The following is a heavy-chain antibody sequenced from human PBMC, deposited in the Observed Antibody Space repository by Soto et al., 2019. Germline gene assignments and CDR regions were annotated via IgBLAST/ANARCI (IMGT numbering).Heavy chain of an antibody. CDR3: ARDRLLSCFDI. CDR2: IIPIFGTA. V-gene: IGHV1-69*06. Sequence: QVQLEQSGAEVKKPGSSVKVSCKASGGTFSSSAISWVRQAPGQGLEWMGGIIPIFGTANYAQKFQGRVTITADKSSSTAFMELSSLKSEDTAVYYCARDRLLSCFDIWGQGTMVTVSS. CDR1: GGTFSSSA. D-gene: IGHD4-17*01. J-gene: IGHJ3*02.